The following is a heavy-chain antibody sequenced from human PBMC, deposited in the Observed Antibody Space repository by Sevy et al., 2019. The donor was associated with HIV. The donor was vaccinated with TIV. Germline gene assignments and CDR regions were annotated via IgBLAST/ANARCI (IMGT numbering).Heavy chain of an antibody. V-gene: IGHV3-30*04. Sequence: GGSLRLSCSASGFNISPYALHWVRQTPGKGLQWLAVISKDGTNKDYADFVKGRFSLSRDNSKNTLYLQMSNLRPEDTAVYYCAKEGYYHDSHSADWFDPWGQGTLVTVSS. CDR3: AKEGYYHDSHSADWFDP. CDR2: ISKDGTNK. J-gene: IGHJ5*02. D-gene: IGHD3-22*01. CDR1: GFNISPYA.